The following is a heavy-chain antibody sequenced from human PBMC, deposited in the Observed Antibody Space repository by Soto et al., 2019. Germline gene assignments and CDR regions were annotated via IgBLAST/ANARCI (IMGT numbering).Heavy chain of an antibody. D-gene: IGHD4-17*01. CDR2: IYYSGST. CDR3: ASITLTRPGPYYYYYMDV. V-gene: IGHV4-59*08. Sequence: SETLSLTCTVSGGSISSYYWSWIRQPPGKGLEWIGYIYYSGSTNYNPSLKSRVTISVDTSKNQFSLKLSSVTAADTAVYYCASITLTRPGPYYYYYMDVWGKGTTVTVSS. J-gene: IGHJ6*03. CDR1: GGSISSYY.